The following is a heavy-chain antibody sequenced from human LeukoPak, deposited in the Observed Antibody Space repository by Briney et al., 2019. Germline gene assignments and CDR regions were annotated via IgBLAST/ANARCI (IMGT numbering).Heavy chain of an antibody. CDR1: GFTFSSYE. D-gene: IGHD6-19*01. CDR3: ARSVQWLPY. J-gene: IGHJ4*02. V-gene: IGHV3-48*03. CDR2: ISGRGTTI. Sequence: GGSLRLSCVASGFTFSSYEMNWLRQSPGKGLEWVSYISGRGTTIYYADSVKGRFTISRDNADNSLYLQMNSLRAEDTAVYYCARSVQWLPYWGQGTLVTVSS.